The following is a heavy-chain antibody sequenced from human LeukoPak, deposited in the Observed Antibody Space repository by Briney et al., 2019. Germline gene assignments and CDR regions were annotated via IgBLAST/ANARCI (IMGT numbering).Heavy chain of an antibody. Sequence: PGGSLRLSCAASGFTFSNYAMPWVRQTPGKGLEWVAVISYDGTNKHYADSVKGRLTISRDNSKNTLSLQMNSLRTEDTAVYYCARGHLSSLFDIWGQGTMVTVSS. V-gene: IGHV3-30-3*01. CDR3: ARGHLSSLFDI. CDR2: ISYDGTNK. CDR1: GFTFSNYA. D-gene: IGHD6-6*01. J-gene: IGHJ3*02.